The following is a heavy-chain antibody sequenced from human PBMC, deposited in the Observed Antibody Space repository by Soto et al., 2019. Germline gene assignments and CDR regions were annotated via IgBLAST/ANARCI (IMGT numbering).Heavy chain of an antibody. CDR2: ISDTGSSH. CDR3: AKDRGGDCPDNSCYFGADY. Sequence: SLRLSCVGSGFTFSSCGMHWVRQAPGKGLECVAVISDTGSSHYYAASVEGRFTISRENSKNTLSLHMDRLRVEDTAVYYCAKDRGGDCPDNSCYFGADYWGQGTPVTVSS. CDR1: GFTFSSCG. D-gene: IGHD2-2*01. V-gene: IGHV3-30*18. J-gene: IGHJ4*02.